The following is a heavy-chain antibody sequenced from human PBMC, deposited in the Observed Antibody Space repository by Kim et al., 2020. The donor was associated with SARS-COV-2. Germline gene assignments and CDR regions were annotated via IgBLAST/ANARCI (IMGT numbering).Heavy chain of an antibody. CDR2: INSDGSST. Sequence: GGSLRLSCAASGFTFSSYWMHWVRQAPGKGLVWVSRINSDGSSTSYADSVKGRFTISRDNAKNTLYLQMNSLRAEDTAVYYCAREGNVDTAMATGYFDYWGQGTLVTVSS. V-gene: IGHV3-74*01. J-gene: IGHJ4*02. CDR3: AREGNVDTAMATGYFDY. D-gene: IGHD5-18*01. CDR1: GFTFSSYW.